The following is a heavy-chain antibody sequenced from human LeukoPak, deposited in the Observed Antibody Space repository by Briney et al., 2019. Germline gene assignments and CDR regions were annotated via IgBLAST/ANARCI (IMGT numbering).Heavy chain of an antibody. CDR1: GFTFSSYS. CDR3: ARGSVAGTRGSDY. V-gene: IGHV3-21*01. Sequence: PGGSLRLSCAASGFTFSSYSMNWVRQAPGKGLEWVSSISSSSSYIYYADSVKGRFTISRDNAKNSLYLQMNSLRAEDTAVYYCARGSVAGTRGSDYWGQGTLVTVSS. CDR2: ISSSSSYI. D-gene: IGHD6-19*01. J-gene: IGHJ4*02.